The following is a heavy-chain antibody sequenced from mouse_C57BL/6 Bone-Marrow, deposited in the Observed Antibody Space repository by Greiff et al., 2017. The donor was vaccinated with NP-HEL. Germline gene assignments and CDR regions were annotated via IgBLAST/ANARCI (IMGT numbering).Heavy chain of an antibody. CDR3: ARKGKLGEYYFDY. J-gene: IGHJ2*01. V-gene: IGHV5-12*01. Sequence: EVKLMESGGGLVQPGGSLKLSCAASGFTFSDYYMYWVRQTPEKRLEWVAYISNGGGSTYYPDTVKGRFTISRDNAKNNLYLQMSRLKSEDTAMYYCARKGKLGEYYFDYWGQGTTLTVSS. CDR2: ISNGGGST. CDR1: GFTFSDYY. D-gene: IGHD4-1*01.